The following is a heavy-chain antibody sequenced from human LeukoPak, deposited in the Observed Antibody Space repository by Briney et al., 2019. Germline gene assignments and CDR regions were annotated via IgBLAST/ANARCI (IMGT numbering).Heavy chain of an antibody. V-gene: IGHV3-21*01. CDR1: GFTFSSYS. Sequence: PGGSLRLSCAASGFTFSSYSMNWVRQAPGKGLEWVSSISSSSSYIYYADSVKGRFTMSRDNAKNSLYLQMNSLRAEDTAVYYCARIGQVAARMVWFDPWGQETLVTVSS. CDR3: ARIGQVAARMVWFDP. D-gene: IGHD6-6*01. J-gene: IGHJ5*02. CDR2: ISSSSSYI.